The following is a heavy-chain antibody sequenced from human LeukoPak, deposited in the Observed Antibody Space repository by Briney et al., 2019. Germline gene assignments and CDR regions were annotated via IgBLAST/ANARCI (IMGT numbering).Heavy chain of an antibody. V-gene: IGHV4-59*08. D-gene: IGHD3-22*01. CDR3: ARVGYSGAFDT. CDR1: GGSISSYY. J-gene: IGHJ3*02. Sequence: SETLSLTCTVSGGSISSYYWSWIRQPPGKGLEWIGYIYYSGSTNYNPSLKSRVTISVDTSKNQFSLKLSSVTAADTAVYYCARVGYSGAFDTWGQGTMVTVSS. CDR2: IYYSGST.